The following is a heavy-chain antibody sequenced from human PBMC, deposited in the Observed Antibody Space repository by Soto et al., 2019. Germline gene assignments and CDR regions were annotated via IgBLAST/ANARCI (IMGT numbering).Heavy chain of an antibody. D-gene: IGHD6-6*01. CDR1: GFSFSDSY. CDR3: GREARVPEY. J-gene: IGHJ4*02. V-gene: IGHV3-11*05. CDR2: ISGSSSDT. Sequence: QVQLVESGGGLVKPGGSLRLSCAASGFSFSDSYMHWIRQAPGKGLEYISYISGSSSDTNYADSVKGRFTISRDNAKNSLYLQMNSLRDEDTAVYDCGREARVPEYRGQGTLVTVSS.